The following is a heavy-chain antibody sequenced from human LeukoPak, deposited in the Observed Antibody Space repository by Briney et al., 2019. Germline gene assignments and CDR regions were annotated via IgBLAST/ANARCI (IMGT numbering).Heavy chain of an antibody. Sequence: SETLSLTCAVYGGSFSGHYWSWVRQPPGKGLEWIGEMYLSGTTHSNPSVKSRVTISIDKSKNQFFLNLSSVTAADTAVYYCAGLVGRYSSGLYYYYFDYWGQGTLVTVSS. CDR1: GGSFSGHY. D-gene: IGHD3-22*01. CDR2: MYLSGTT. V-gene: IGHV4-34*01. CDR3: AGLVGRYSSGLYYYYFDY. J-gene: IGHJ4*02.